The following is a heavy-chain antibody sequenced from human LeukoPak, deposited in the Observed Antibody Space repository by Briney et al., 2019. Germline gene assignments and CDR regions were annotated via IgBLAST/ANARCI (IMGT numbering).Heavy chain of an antibody. CDR1: GFTFSSYA. CDR3: ARDPPYDSSGYYIDY. Sequence: GGSLRLSCAASGFTFSSYAMHWVRQAPGKGLEWVAVISYDGSNKYYADSVKGRFTISRDNSKNTLYLQMNSLRAEDTAVYYCARDPPYDSSGYYIDYWGQGTLVTVSS. V-gene: IGHV3-30*04. CDR2: ISYDGSNK. D-gene: IGHD3-22*01. J-gene: IGHJ4*02.